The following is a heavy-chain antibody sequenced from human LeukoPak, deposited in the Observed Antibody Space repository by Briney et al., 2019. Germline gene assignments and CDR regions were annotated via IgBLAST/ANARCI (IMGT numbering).Heavy chain of an antibody. CDR1: GYTFTSYA. V-gene: IGHV7-4-1*02. CDR2: INTNTGNP. CDR3: ATAVYDSSGYYPWYFDY. D-gene: IGHD3-22*01. J-gene: IGHJ4*02. Sequence: ASVKVSCKASGYTFTSYAMNWVRQAPGQGLEWMGWINTNTGNPTYAQGFTGRFVFSLDTPVSTAYLQISSLKAEDTAVYYCATAVYDSSGYYPWYFDYWGQGTLVTVSS.